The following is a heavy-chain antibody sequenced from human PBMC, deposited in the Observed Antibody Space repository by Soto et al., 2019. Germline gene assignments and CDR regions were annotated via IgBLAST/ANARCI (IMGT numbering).Heavy chain of an antibody. J-gene: IGHJ4*02. Sequence: QVQLVQSGAEVKKPGSSVKVSCKASGGTFSSYAISWVRQAPGQGLEWMGGIIPIFGTANYAQKCPGGVTITADETTNTAYIELSSLRSEDKAVYYCASPRHLVHVYDYWGQGTLVTVSS. V-gene: IGHV1-69*12. CDR3: ASPRHLVHVYDY. CDR2: IIPIFGTA. CDR1: GGTFSSYA. D-gene: IGHD6-6*01.